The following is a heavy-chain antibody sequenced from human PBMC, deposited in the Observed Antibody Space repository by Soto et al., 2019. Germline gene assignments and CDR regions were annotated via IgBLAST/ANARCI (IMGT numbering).Heavy chain of an antibody. V-gene: IGHV1-18*01. Sequence: QVQLVQSGDEVKKPGASVKVSCRASGYTFTSYGVSWVRQAPGQGLEWMGWISAHNGNTNYAQQFQGRVTMTTDTSTSTAYVDLRSLRCDDTAVYYCVRSLYTSGYYRVWGQGTLVTVSS. D-gene: IGHD6-19*01. CDR2: ISAHNGNT. J-gene: IGHJ4*02. CDR3: VRSLYTSGYYRV. CDR1: GYTFTSYG.